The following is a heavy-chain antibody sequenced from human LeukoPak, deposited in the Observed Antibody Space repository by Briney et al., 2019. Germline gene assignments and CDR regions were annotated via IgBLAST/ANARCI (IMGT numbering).Heavy chain of an antibody. D-gene: IGHD2-15*01. CDR2: IYYGGST. Sequence: KPSETLSLTCTVSGGSISSSLYYWGWIRQPPGKGLEWIGNIYYGGSTYYNPSLKSRVTMSVDTSKNHFSLKVSSVTAADTAVYYCARAVVVAATVKWFDPWGQGTLVTVSS. CDR1: GGSISSSLYY. V-gene: IGHV4-39*07. J-gene: IGHJ5*02. CDR3: ARAVVVAATVKWFDP.